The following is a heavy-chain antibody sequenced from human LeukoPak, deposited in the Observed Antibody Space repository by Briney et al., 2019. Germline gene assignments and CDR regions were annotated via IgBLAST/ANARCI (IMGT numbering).Heavy chain of an antibody. CDR1: GFTFSSYW. J-gene: IGHJ4*02. Sequence: HPGGSLRLSCAASGFTFSSYWMHWVRQAPGKGLVWVSRINTDGSSTSYADSVKGRFTISRDNAKSTLYLQMNSLRAEDTAVYYCAKSGYNRFDYWGQGTLLTVSS. CDR2: INTDGSST. V-gene: IGHV3-74*01. D-gene: IGHD5-24*01. CDR3: AKSGYNRFDY.